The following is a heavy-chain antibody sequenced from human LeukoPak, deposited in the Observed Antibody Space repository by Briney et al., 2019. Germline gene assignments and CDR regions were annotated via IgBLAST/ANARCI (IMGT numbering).Heavy chain of an antibody. CDR3: ASASTTPLTIFGAGPLGY. CDR1: GGSISSGSYY. Sequence: SETLSLTCTVSGGSISSGSYYWNWIRQPAGKGLEWIGRFYSGSMDYNPSLKSRVTISVDTSKNQFSLRLSSVTAADTAVYYCASASTTPLTIFGAGPLGYWGQGTLVTVSS. CDR2: FYSGSM. V-gene: IGHV4-61*02. D-gene: IGHD3-3*01. J-gene: IGHJ4*02.